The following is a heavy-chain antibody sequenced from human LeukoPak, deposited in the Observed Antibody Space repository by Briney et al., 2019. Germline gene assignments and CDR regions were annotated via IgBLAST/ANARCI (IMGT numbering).Heavy chain of an antibody. J-gene: IGHJ4*02. CDR1: GGSISSYY. CDR3: ARGVGSSGQTGDY. V-gene: IGHV4-59*01. CDR2: IYYSGTT. Sequence: SETLSLTCTVSGGSISSYYWSWIRQPPGKGLEWIGYIYYSGTTNYNPSLKSRVTISVDTSKNQFSLKLSSVTAADTAVYYCARGVGSSGQTGDYWGQGTLVTVSS. D-gene: IGHD1-26*01.